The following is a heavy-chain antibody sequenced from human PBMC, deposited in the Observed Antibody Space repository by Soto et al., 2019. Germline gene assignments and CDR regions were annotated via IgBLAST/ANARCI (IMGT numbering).Heavy chain of an antibody. V-gene: IGHV4-31*03. CDR1: GDSISSGGYY. CDR3: ARVWDYYYYGMDV. CDR2: IYYSGST. J-gene: IGHJ6*02. Sequence: QVQLQESGPGLVKPSQTLSLTCTVSGDSISSGGYYWSWIRQHPGKGLEWIGYIYYSGSTYYNPRLKSRVTMSVDTSKNQVSLKLSSVTAADTAVYYCARVWDYYYYGMDVWGQGTTVTVSS. D-gene: IGHD1-26*01.